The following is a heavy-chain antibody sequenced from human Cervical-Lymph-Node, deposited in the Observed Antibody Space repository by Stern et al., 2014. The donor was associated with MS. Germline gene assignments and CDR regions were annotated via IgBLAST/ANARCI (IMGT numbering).Heavy chain of an antibody. CDR3: ARDPPEMEVIGAPNPLDY. CDR1: GGTFSTNA. CDR2: IIPLFGTA. D-gene: IGHD2-21*01. Sequence: VQLGESGAEVKKPGSSVKVSCKASGGTFSTNAFSWVRQAPGQGLEWMGGIIPLFGTATNAPKFQGRVPISPDKSTTTAYMELSSLTSEDTAVYYCARDPPEMEVIGAPNPLDYWGQGTLVTVSS. V-gene: IGHV1-69*06. J-gene: IGHJ4*02.